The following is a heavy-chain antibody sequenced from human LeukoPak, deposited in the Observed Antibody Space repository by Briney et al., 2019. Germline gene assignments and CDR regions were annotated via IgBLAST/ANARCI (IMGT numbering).Heavy chain of an antibody. Sequence: GSLRLSCAASGFTFSTYSMNWVRQGPGKGLEWVSYISSSSSAIYYADSVKGRFTISRDNAKNSLYLQMNSLRAEDTAVYYCVREYSSSSGRAFDIWGQGTKVTVSS. D-gene: IGHD6-6*01. CDR1: GFTFSTYS. J-gene: IGHJ3*02. CDR3: VREYSSSSGRAFDI. V-gene: IGHV3-48*01. CDR2: ISSSSSAI.